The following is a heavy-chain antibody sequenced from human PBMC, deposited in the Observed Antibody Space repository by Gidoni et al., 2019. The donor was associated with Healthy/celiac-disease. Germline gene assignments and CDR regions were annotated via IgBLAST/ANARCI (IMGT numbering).Heavy chain of an antibody. CDR3: ARAQRPPGDYSNYYFDY. CDR1: GFTFSDYY. V-gene: IGHV3-11*01. Sequence: QVQLVESGGGLVKPGGSRRLSCAASGFTFSDYYMSWIRQAPGKGLEWVSYISSSGSTIYYADSVKGRFTIARDNVKNSLYLQMNSLRAEDTAVYYCARAQRPPGDYSNYYFDYWGQGTLVTVSS. CDR2: ISSSGSTI. J-gene: IGHJ4*02. D-gene: IGHD4-4*01.